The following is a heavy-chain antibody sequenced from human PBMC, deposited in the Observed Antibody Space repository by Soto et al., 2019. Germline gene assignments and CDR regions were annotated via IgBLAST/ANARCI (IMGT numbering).Heavy chain of an antibody. CDR1: GFTFSASS. V-gene: IGHV3-21*01. CDR2: ISSSGRKI. Sequence: PGGSLRLSCGASGFTFSASSMNWVRQAPGKGLEWVSSISSSGRKIYYADSAKGRFTISRDNAKNSLYLHMNGLTPADTAVYYCARDLTRESTTDYFDIWSQGSLVTVSS. CDR3: ARDLTRESTTDYFDI. J-gene: IGHJ4*02. D-gene: IGHD1-1*01.